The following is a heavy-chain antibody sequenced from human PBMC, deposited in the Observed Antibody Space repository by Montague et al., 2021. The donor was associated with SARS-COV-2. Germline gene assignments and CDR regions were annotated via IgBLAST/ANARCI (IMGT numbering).Heavy chain of an antibody. D-gene: IGHD2-8*01. CDR1: GDSISHYY. Sequence: SETLSLTCTVSGDSISHYYWGWIRQPPGRGLEWIAHFSNNGDTRYSPSLKSRVTISTDTSKNQFSLMMASVTAADTALYYCARLPPNGRWYLDLWGRGTLVTVSS. CDR3: ARLPPNGRWYLDL. V-gene: IGHV4-59*01. CDR2: FSNNGDT. J-gene: IGHJ2*01.